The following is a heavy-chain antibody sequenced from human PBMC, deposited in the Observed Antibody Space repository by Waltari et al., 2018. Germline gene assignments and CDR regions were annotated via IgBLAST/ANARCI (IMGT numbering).Heavy chain of an antibody. CDR2: ISGSGGST. J-gene: IGHJ4*02. CDR1: GFTFSTYG. V-gene: IGHV3-23*01. Sequence: EVQLLESGGGLIQPGGSLRLSCAASGFTFSTYGMSWVRQAPGKGLEGVSAISGSGGSTYYADSVKGRFTISRDNSKNTLYLQMNSLRAEDTALYYCGKEVGHGNWGQGTLVTVSS. CDR3: GKEVGHGN. D-gene: IGHD1-26*01.